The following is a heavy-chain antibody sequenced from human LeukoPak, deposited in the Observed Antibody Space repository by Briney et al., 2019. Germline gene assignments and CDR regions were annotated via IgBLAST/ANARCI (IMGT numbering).Heavy chain of an antibody. D-gene: IGHD7-27*01. CDR2: ISGSGGST. CDR1: GFIFSSYA. V-gene: IGHV3-23*01. CDR3: ATNCSYGTGFDN. J-gene: IGHJ4*02. Sequence: GGSLRLSCTASGFIFSSYAMSWVRQAPGKGLEWVSAISGSGGSTYYADSVKGRFTISRDNSKNTLYLQMNGLRAEDTAVYYCATNCSYGTGFDNWGQGTLVTVSS.